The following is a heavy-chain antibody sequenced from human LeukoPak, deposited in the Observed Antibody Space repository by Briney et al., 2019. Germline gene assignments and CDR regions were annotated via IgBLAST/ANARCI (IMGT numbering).Heavy chain of an antibody. V-gene: IGHV4-4*08. CDR2: IYRFGNT. Sequence: SSETLSLTCTVSGDSISSDYWSWIRQPPGKGREWIGYIYRFGNTDYNPSLMRRVTISLDTSKKQLSLNLTSVTAAGTAVYYCAGRGQRYFRDWGQGTLVTVSS. CDR3: AGRGQRYFRD. CDR1: GDSISSDY. J-gene: IGHJ1*01.